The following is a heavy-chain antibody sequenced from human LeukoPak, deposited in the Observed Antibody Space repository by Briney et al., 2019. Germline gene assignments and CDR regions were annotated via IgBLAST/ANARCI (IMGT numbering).Heavy chain of an antibody. CDR1: GYTFPRYD. J-gene: IGHJ3*02. D-gene: IGHD6-19*01. Sequence: ASVKVSCKASGYTFPRYDIKWVRQDTGHGSEWMGWMNPNSGNTGYAQKFQGRVTMTRNTSISTAYMELSSLRSEDTAVYYCARGPRTQWAPHDAFDMWGQGTMVTVS. CDR3: ARGPRTQWAPHDAFDM. V-gene: IGHV1-8*01. CDR2: MNPNSGNT.